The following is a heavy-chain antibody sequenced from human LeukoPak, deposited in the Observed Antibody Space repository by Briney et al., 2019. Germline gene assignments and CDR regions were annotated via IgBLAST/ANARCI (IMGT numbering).Heavy chain of an antibody. CDR2: INSDGSRT. Sequence: GSLRLSCAASGFTFSTYWMHWVRQAPGKGLEWVSRINSDGSRTTYADSVKGRFTISRDNAKNTLYLQMNSLRTEDTAVYYCARPETQYSSGLDGFDIWGQGTMVTVSS. D-gene: IGHD6-19*01. J-gene: IGHJ3*02. CDR3: ARPETQYSSGLDGFDI. CDR1: GFTFSTYW. V-gene: IGHV3-74*01.